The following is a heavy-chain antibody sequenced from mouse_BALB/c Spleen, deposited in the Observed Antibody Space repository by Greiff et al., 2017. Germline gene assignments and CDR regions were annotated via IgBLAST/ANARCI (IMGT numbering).Heavy chain of an antibody. CDR1: GYTFTSYW. CDR3: ARSGGNSRFAY. V-gene: IGHV1-7*01. J-gene: IGHJ3*01. Sequence: VQLQESGAELAKPGASVKMSCKASGYTFTSYWMHWVKQRPGQGLEWIGYINPSTGYTEYNQKFKDKATLTADKSSSTAYMQLSSLTSEDSAVYYCARSGGNSRFAYWGQGTLVTVSA. CDR2: INPSTGYT. D-gene: IGHD2-1*01.